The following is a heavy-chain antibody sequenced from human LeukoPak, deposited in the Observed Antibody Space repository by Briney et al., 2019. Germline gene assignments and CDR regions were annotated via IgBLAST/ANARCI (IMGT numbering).Heavy chain of an antibody. Sequence: GGSLRLSCAASGFTFSSYGMHWVRQAPGKGLEWVAVIRYDGSNEYYADSVKGRFTISRDNSKNTLYLQINSLRAEDTAVYYCAREGRCGGDCYYDYWGQGTLVTVSS. J-gene: IGHJ4*02. CDR3: AREGRCGGDCYYDY. D-gene: IGHD2-21*02. CDR2: IRYDGSNE. CDR1: GFTFSSYG. V-gene: IGHV3-30*02.